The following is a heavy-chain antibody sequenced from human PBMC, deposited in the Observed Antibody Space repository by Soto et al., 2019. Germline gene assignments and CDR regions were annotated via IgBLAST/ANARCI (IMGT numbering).Heavy chain of an antibody. J-gene: IGHJ6*02. V-gene: IGHV3-72*01. Sequence: EVQLVESGGGLVQPGGSPRLSCAASGFTFSDHYMDWVRQAPGKGLEWVGRTRNKANSYTTEYAASVKGRFTISRDDSKTSLYLQMNSLKTEDTAVYYCVRVVYYGMDVWGQGTTVTVSS. CDR1: GFTFSDHY. CDR2: TRNKANSYTT. D-gene: IGHD2-21*01. CDR3: VRVVYYGMDV.